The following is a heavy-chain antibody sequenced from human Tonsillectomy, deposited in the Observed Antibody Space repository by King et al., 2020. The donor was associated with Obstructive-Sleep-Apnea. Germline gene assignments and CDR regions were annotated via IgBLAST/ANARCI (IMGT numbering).Heavy chain of an antibody. CDR2: IYYSGST. CDR1: GGSVSSGSYY. V-gene: IGHV4-61*01. CDR3: ARDDGIPGGFDY. J-gene: IGHJ4*02. Sequence: VQLQESGPGLVKPSETLSLTCTVSGGSVSSGSYYWSWIRQPPGKGLEWIGDIYYSGSTTYNPSLTSRGTISVATSKTQFSLQLGSVSAAVTAVYYCARDDGIPGGFDYWGQGTLVTVSS. D-gene: IGHD1-1*01.